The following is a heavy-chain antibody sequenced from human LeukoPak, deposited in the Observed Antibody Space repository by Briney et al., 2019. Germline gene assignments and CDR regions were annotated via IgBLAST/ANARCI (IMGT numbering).Heavy chain of an antibody. CDR1: GFPFDNYA. D-gene: IGHD3-22*01. V-gene: IGHV3-23*01. Sequence: PGGSLRLSCAASGFPFDNYAMAWVRQAPGKGREWVSATSGGGGSKYSADSVKGRFTISRDNSTNTLYLQMHSLIAEDTAVYYCAKEAGYDSSGYFYDHWFDYWGQGTLVTVSS. CDR3: AKEAGYDSSGYFYDHWFDY. J-gene: IGHJ4*02. CDR2: TSGGGGSK.